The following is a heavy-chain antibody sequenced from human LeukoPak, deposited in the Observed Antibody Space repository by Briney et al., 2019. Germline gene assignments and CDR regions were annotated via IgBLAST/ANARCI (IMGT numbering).Heavy chain of an antibody. CDR1: GFTFSSYA. Sequence: GSLRLSCAASGFTFSSYAMSWVRQAPGKGLEWVSAISGSGGSTYYADSVKGRFTISRDNSKNTLYLQMNSLRAEDTAVYYCATGGAVAGRFAYWGQGTLVTVSS. J-gene: IGHJ4*02. CDR2: ISGSGGST. CDR3: ATGGAVAGRFAY. V-gene: IGHV3-23*01. D-gene: IGHD6-19*01.